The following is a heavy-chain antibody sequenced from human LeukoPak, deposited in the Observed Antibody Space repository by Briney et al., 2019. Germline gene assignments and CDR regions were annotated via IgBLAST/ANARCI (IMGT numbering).Heavy chain of an antibody. Sequence: WGSLRLSCAASGFTFSSYSMNWVRQAPGKGLEWVSSISSSSTYIYYADSVKGRFTSSRDNAENSLYLQMNSLRAEDTSVYYCARGDNVRAYYYGVDVWGQGTTVTVSS. CDR1: GFTFSSYS. V-gene: IGHV3-21*01. D-gene: IGHD1-1*01. CDR2: ISSSSTYI. CDR3: ARGDNVRAYYYGVDV. J-gene: IGHJ6*02.